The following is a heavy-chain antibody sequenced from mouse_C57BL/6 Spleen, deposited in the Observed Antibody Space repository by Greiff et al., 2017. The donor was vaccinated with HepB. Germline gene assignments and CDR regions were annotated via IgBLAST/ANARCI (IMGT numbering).Heavy chain of an antibody. CDR1: GFNIKDYY. J-gene: IGHJ4*01. Sequence: EVKLVESGAELVKPGASVKLSCTASGFNIKDYYMHWVKQRTEQGLEWIGRIDPEDGETKYAPKFQGKATITADTSSNTAYLQLSSLTSEDTAVYYCARDGANYYGSSPYYYAMDYWGQGTSVTVSS. D-gene: IGHD1-1*01. CDR3: ARDGANYYGSSPYYYAMDY. CDR2: IDPEDGET. V-gene: IGHV14-2*01.